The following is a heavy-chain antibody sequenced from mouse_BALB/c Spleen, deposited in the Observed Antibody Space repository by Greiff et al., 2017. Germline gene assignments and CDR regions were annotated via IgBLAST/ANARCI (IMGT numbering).Heavy chain of an antibody. CDR1: GYTFTSYW. CDR3: ARGRPYYAMDY. Sequence: QVQLQQSGAELVKPGASVKLSCKASGYTFTSYWMHWVKQRPGQGLEWIGEIDPSDSYTNYNQKFKGKATLTVDKSSSTAYMQLSSLTSEDSAVYYCARGRPYYAMDYWGQGTSVTVSS. V-gene: IGHV1-69*02. CDR2: IDPSDSYT. J-gene: IGHJ4*01.